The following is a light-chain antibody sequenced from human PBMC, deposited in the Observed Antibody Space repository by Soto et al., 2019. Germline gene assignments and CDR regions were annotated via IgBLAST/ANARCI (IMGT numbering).Light chain of an antibody. CDR2: GAS. Sequence: IVLTQSPGTLSLSQGERATLSCRGSQSVSSSYLAWYQQKPGQAPRLLIYGASSRATGIPDRFSGSGSGTDFTLTISRLEPEDFAVYYCQQYGSSPWTFGQGTKVDI. V-gene: IGKV3-20*01. J-gene: IGKJ1*01. CDR1: QSVSSSY. CDR3: QQYGSSPWT.